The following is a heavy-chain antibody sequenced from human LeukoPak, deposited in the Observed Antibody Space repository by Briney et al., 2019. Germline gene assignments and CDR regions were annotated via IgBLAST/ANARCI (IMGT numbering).Heavy chain of an antibody. J-gene: IGHJ4*02. V-gene: IGHV5-51*01. CDR1: GYSFTTYW. D-gene: IGHD6-19*01. CDR2: IYPGDSDT. CDR3: ARGSSTGWSYYFDY. Sequence: GESLKISCKGSGYSFTTYWIAWMRQMPGKGLEWMGIIYPGDSDTRYSPSFQGQVTISSDKSINTAFLQWSSLKASDTAMYYCARGSSTGWSYYFDYWGQGTLVTVSS.